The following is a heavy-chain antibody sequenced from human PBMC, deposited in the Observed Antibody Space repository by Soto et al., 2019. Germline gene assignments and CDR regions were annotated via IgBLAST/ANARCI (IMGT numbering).Heavy chain of an antibody. D-gene: IGHD3-10*01. CDR3: ARDLSGRADV. J-gene: IGHJ6*02. Sequence: GGSLRLSCVASEFTFSIYWMHWVRQVPGKGLVWVSRLNEDGSFTTYADSVKGRFTISRDNAKKTLYLQMNSLRAEDTAVYYCARDLSGRADVWGQGTTVTVSS. CDR2: LNEDGSFT. V-gene: IGHV3-74*01. CDR1: EFTFSIYW.